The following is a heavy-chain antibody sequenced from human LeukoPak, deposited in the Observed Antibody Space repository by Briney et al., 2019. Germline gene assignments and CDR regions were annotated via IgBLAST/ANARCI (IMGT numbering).Heavy chain of an antibody. CDR1: GYTFTGYY. CDR2: IIPIFGTA. D-gene: IGHD6-19*01. V-gene: IGHV1-69*13. Sequence: SVKVSCKASGYTFTGYYMHWVRQAPGQGLEWMGGIIPIFGTANYAQKFQGRVTITADESTSTAYMELSSLRSEDTAVYYCARYRNPYSSGWYYFDYWGQGTLVTVSS. J-gene: IGHJ4*02. CDR3: ARYRNPYSSGWYYFDY.